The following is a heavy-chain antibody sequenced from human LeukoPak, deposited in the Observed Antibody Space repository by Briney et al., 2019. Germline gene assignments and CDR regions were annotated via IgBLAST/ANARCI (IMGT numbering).Heavy chain of an antibody. CDR1: GFTFSDSY. D-gene: IGHD6-19*01. V-gene: IGHV3-11*04. J-gene: IGHJ6*03. CDR2: ISSTAYTI. Sequence: PGGSLRLSCAASGFTFSDSYMTWIRQAPGKGLEWVSYISSTAYTIFYADSVKGRFTISRDNAKNSLYLQMNSLRAEDTAVYYCARESGGRNRFPNYYYYMDVWGKGTTVTISS. CDR3: ARESGGRNRFPNYYYYMDV.